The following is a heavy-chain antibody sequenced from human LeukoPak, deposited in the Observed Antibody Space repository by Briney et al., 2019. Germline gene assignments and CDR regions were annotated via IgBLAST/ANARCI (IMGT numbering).Heavy chain of an antibody. CDR3: ASESLISGTTRGNYYYYGMDV. CDR1: GFTFSSYW. Sequence: GGSLRLSCAVSGFTFSSYWMNWVRQAPGKGLEWGADINQDGSRKYYVDSVRRRFTISRENAKNTLYLQMNSLRAEDTAVYYCASESLISGTTRGNYYYYGMDVWGQGTTGTVSS. CDR2: INQDGSRK. J-gene: IGHJ6*02. V-gene: IGHV3-7*01. D-gene: IGHD1-7*01.